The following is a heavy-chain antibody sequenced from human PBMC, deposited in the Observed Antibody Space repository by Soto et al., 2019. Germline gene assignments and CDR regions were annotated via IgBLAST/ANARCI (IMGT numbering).Heavy chain of an antibody. Sequence: GGSLRLSCAASGFTFSSYWMSWVRQAPGKGLEWVANIKQDGSEKYYVDSVKGRFTISRDNAKNSLYLQMNSLRAEDTAVYYCARLYDYIWGSYRYTHYYYMDVWGKGTTVTVSS. D-gene: IGHD3-16*02. J-gene: IGHJ6*03. CDR2: IKQDGSEK. CDR3: ARLYDYIWGSYRYTHYYYMDV. CDR1: GFTFSSYW. V-gene: IGHV3-7*01.